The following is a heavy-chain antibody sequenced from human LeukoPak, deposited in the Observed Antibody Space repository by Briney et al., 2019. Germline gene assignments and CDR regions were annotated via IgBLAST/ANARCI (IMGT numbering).Heavy chain of an antibody. Sequence: PGGSLRLSCAASGFTFSSYAMSWVRQAPGKGLEWVSAISGSGGSTYYADSVKGRFTISRDNSKNTLYLQMNSLRAEDTAVYYCAKDRAPTGVPRAFDYWGQGTLVTVSS. D-gene: IGHD3-10*01. V-gene: IGHV3-23*01. J-gene: IGHJ4*02. CDR3: AKDRAPTGVPRAFDY. CDR1: GFTFSSYA. CDR2: ISGSGGST.